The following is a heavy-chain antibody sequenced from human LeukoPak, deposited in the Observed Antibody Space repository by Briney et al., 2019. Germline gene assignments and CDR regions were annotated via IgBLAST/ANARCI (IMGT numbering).Heavy chain of an antibody. D-gene: IGHD3-22*01. V-gene: IGHV3-23*01. Sequence: GGSLRLSCTASGFTFSNYAMSWVRQAPGKGLEWVSTISGSGGTTKYGDSVKGRFTISRDNSKNTLYLQMNSLRAEDTAVYYCAKGGAYYYDSSGYPTYYFEYWGQGTLVTVSS. CDR2: ISGSGGTT. CDR1: GFTFSNYA. J-gene: IGHJ4*02. CDR3: AKGGAYYYDSSGYPTYYFEY.